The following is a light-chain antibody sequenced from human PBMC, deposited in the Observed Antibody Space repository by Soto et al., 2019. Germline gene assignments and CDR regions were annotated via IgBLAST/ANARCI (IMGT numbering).Light chain of an antibody. CDR2: GAS. Sequence: EIVLTQSPGTLSLSPGERATLSCRASQSVSSSYLAGYQQKPGQAPRLLIFGASSRATGIPDRFSGSASGTDFPLTISRLEPEDFAVYYCQQYGSSPQFGQGTKLEIK. CDR3: QQYGSSPQ. J-gene: IGKJ1*01. CDR1: QSVSSSY. V-gene: IGKV3-20*01.